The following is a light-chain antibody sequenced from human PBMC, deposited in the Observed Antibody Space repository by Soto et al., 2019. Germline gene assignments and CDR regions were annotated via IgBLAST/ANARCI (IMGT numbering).Light chain of an antibody. CDR3: QQYKNWRT. V-gene: IGKV3D-15*01. CDR1: QSVSSN. CDR2: GAS. Sequence: EIVMTQSPATLSVSPGERATLSCRASQSVSSNLAWYQQIPCRAPRLLIYGASSRATGIPDRFSGSGSGTDFTLTISSLQSEDCAVYYCQQYKNWRTFGQGTKVDIK. J-gene: IGKJ1*01.